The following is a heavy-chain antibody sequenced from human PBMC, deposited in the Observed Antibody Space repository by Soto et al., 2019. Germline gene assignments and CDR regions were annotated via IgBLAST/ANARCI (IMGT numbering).Heavy chain of an antibody. Sequence: QLQLQESGPGLVKPSETLSLTCTVSGGSISSSSYYWGWIRQPPGKGLEWIVSIYYSGSTYYNPSLKSRVTISVDTSKNQFSLKLSSVTAADTAVYYCATKIAAAGMFDPWGQGTLVTVSS. J-gene: IGHJ5*02. D-gene: IGHD6-13*01. V-gene: IGHV4-39*01. CDR1: GGSISSSSYY. CDR3: ATKIAAAGMFDP. CDR2: IYYSGST.